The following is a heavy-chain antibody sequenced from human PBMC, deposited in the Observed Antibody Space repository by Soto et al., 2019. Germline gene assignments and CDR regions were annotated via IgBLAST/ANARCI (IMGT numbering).Heavy chain of an antibody. CDR2: IIPIFGTA. D-gene: IGHD5-18*01. CDR1: GGTFSSYA. J-gene: IGHJ3*02. Sequence: GXSVKVSCKASGGTFSSYAISWVRQAPGQGLEWMGGIIPIFGTANYSQKFQGRVTITADKSTSTAYMELSSLRSEDTAVYYCARSASRYRYGRDDAFDIWGQGTMVTVSS. CDR3: ARSASRYRYGRDDAFDI. V-gene: IGHV1-69*06.